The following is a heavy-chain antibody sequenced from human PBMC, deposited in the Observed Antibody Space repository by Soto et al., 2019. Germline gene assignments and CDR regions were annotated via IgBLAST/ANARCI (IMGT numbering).Heavy chain of an antibody. Sequence: QVQLVQSGAEVKKPGSSVKVSCKASGGTFSSYAISWVRQAPGQGLEWMGGIIPTFGTANYAPQFQGRVTITADESTSTAYMELRSLRSEDTAVYYCARDPGGYSYGYNWFDPWGQGTLLTVSS. CDR1: GGTFSSYA. CDR2: IIPTFGTA. CDR3: ARDPGGYSYGYNWFDP. J-gene: IGHJ5*02. V-gene: IGHV1-69*01. D-gene: IGHD5-18*01.